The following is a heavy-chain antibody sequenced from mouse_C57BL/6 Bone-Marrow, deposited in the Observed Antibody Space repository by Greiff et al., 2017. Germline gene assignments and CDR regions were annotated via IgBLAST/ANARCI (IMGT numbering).Heavy chain of an antibody. CDR2: IWSDGST. CDR3: ARQASYSNYVGWYFDV. Sequence: QVQLQESGPGLVAPSQSLSITCTVSGFSLTSYGVHWVRQPPGKGLEWLVVIWSDGSTTYNSALKSRLSISKDNSKSQVFLKMNSLQTDDTAMYYCARQASYSNYVGWYFDVWGTGTTVTVSS. D-gene: IGHD2-5*01. J-gene: IGHJ1*03. CDR1: GFSLTSYG. V-gene: IGHV2-6-1*01.